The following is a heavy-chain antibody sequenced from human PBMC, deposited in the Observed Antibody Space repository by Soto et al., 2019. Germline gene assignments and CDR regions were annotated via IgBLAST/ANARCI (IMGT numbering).Heavy chain of an antibody. CDR3: ARGGANHAFDV. V-gene: IGHV3-74*01. CDR1: GFTFSSYW. Sequence: GGSLRLSCAASGFTFSSYWMYWVRQAPGKGLVYVSRINNDGSRTTYAESVKGRLTISRDNAKNTVYLQMNSLGAEDTAVYNWARGGANHAFDVWGKGKMVTVSS. J-gene: IGHJ3*01. CDR2: INNDGSRT.